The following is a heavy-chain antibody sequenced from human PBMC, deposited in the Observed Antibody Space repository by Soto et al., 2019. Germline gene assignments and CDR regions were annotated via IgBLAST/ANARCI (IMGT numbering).Heavy chain of an antibody. J-gene: IGHJ4*02. CDR3: ARTTVTTNGARLAAFDY. CDR2: ISGSGATK. V-gene: IGHV3-23*01. D-gene: IGHD4-17*01. CDR1: GFTFSSYA. Sequence: GSLRLSCAASGFTFSSYAMSWVRQAPGKGLEWVSSISGSGATKHYTDSVKGRFTISRHNSKNTLYLQMNSLRAEDTAVYYCARTTVTTNGARLAAFDYWGQGTLVTVSS.